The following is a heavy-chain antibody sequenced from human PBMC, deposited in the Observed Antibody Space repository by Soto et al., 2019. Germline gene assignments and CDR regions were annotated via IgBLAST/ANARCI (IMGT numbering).Heavy chain of an antibody. CDR3: ARESEDLTSNFDY. Sequence: GGSLRLSCAASGFTFTRYSMNWVRQAPGKGLEWVSSISSTTNYIYYADSMKGRFTVSRDNAKNSVYLEMNSLSAGDTAVYYCARESEDLTSNFDYWGQGTLVTVSS. CDR1: GFTFTRYS. J-gene: IGHJ4*02. V-gene: IGHV3-21*01. CDR2: ISSTTNYI.